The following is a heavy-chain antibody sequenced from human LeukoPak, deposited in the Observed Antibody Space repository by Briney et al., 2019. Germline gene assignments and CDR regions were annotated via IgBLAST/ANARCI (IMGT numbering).Heavy chain of an antibody. CDR1: GFTVSSNY. Sequence: GGSLRLSCAASGFTVSSNYMSWVRQAPGKGLEWVSIIYDGGKTYYADSVKGRLTISRDNSKNTLYLQMNSLRADDTAIYYCTGESAARSIAVADYWGQGTLVTVSS. CDR2: IYDGGKT. J-gene: IGHJ4*02. CDR3: TGESAARSIAVADY. V-gene: IGHV3-53*01. D-gene: IGHD6-19*01.